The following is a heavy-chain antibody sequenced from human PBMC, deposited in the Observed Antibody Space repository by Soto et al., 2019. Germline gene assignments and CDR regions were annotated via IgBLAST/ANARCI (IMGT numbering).Heavy chain of an antibody. D-gene: IGHD6-19*01. J-gene: IGHJ4*02. Sequence: QVQLVESGGGVVQPGRSLRLSCAAAGFAFSSYAMHWGRRAPGKGLEWVAVISYDASNKYYADSVKGRFTISRDNSKKTMYLPMSSLRAEDTAVYYCARPFSSGWYGDFDFWGQGTLVAVSS. CDR1: GFAFSSYA. CDR2: ISYDASNK. CDR3: ARPFSSGWYGDFDF. V-gene: IGHV3-30-3*01.